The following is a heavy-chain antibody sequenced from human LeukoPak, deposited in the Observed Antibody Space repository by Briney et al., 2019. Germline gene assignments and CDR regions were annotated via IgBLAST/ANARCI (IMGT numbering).Heavy chain of an antibody. Sequence: GGSLRLSCAASGFTFSSYAISWVRQARGKGLERMGGIIPIFGTANYAQKFQGRVTITADESTSTAYMELSSLRSEDTAVYYCARPTLAAAGSFDYWGQGTLVTVSS. J-gene: IGHJ4*02. D-gene: IGHD6-13*01. CDR3: ARPTLAAAGSFDY. CDR2: IIPIFGTA. CDR1: GFTFSSYA. V-gene: IGHV1-69*01.